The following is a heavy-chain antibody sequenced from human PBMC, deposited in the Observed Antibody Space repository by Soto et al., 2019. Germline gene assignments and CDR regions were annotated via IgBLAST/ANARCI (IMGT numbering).Heavy chain of an antibody. CDR1: GGSISSGDYY. D-gene: IGHD2-2*02. J-gene: IGHJ5*02. Sequence: SETLSLTCTVSGGSISSGDYYWSWIRQPPGKGLEWIGYNYYSGSTYYNPSLKSPVTISLDTSKNQFSLKMSSVTAADTAVYYCARERVPAAIHHTWSDPWGQGTLVTVSS. CDR2: NYYSGST. V-gene: IGHV4-30-4*01. CDR3: ARERVPAAIHHTWSDP.